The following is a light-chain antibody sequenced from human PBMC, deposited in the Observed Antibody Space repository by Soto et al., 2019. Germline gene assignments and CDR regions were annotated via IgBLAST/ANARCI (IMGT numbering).Light chain of an antibody. CDR1: TSDVGAYSF. J-gene: IGLJ2*01. V-gene: IGLV2-14*01. CDR3: SSYTSTSTVV. CDR2: GVF. Sequence: QSVLTQPASVSGSPGQSITISCTGTTSDVGAYSFVSWYQQHPGQAPKLIIYGVFNRPSGVSDRFSGSKSGHTASLTISGLQSEDEADYYCSSYTSTSTVVFGGGTKLTVL.